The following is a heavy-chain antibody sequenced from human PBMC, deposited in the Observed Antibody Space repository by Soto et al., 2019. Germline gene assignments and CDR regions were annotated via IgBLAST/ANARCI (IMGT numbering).Heavy chain of an antibody. CDR1: GFTFSSYA. J-gene: IGHJ6*02. D-gene: IGHD3-3*01. V-gene: IGHV3-23*01. CDR2: ISGSDGRT. CDR3: AKEGAPNHDFWNPYSSPSRYGMDV. Sequence: EMQLLESGGGLIQPGGSLRLSCTASGFTFSSYAMSWVRQAPGKGLEWVSAISGSDGRTLYADSVKGRVTVSRDNSRNTLFLQMNSLRVDDTAVYFCAKEGAPNHDFWNPYSSPSRYGMDVWGQGTTVTVSS.